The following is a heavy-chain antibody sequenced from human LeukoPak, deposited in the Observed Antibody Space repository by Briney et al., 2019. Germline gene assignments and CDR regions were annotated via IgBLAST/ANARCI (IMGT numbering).Heavy chain of an antibody. CDR3: ARVLAARPFDY. CDR2: INGDGSST. V-gene: IGHV3-74*01. CDR1: GFTFSSYW. D-gene: IGHD6-6*01. J-gene: IGHJ4*02. Sequence: QPGGSLRLSCATSGFTFSSYWMHWVREVPGKGPVLVSRINGDGSSTSYADSVKGRFTISRDNAKNTLYLQMNSLRVEDTAVYYCARVLAARPFDYWGQGTLVTVSS.